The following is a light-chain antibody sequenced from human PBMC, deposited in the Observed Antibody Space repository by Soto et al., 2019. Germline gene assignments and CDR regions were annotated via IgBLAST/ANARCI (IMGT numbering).Light chain of an antibody. CDR2: NTN. CDR1: SGSVSTSYY. Sequence: QTVVTQEPSFSVSPGRTVTLTCGLSSGSVSTSYYPSWYQQTPGQAPRTLIYNTNTRSSGVPDRFSGSILGNNAALTITGAQADDESDYYCVLFMGSGIWVFGGGTKVTVL. CDR3: VLFMGSGIWV. J-gene: IGLJ3*02. V-gene: IGLV8-61*01.